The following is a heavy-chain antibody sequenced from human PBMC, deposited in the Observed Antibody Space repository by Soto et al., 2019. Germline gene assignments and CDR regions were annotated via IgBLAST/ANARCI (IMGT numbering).Heavy chain of an antibody. Sequence: PSETLSLTCTFSGRSISSSSYYWGWIRQPPGKGLEWIGSIYYSGSTYYNPSLKSRVTISVDTSKNQFSLKLSSVTAADTAVYYCARQTFSGTGTLSFGYWGQGTLVTVSS. J-gene: IGHJ4*02. CDR1: GRSISSSSYY. D-gene: IGHD1-7*01. V-gene: IGHV4-39*01. CDR2: IYYSGST. CDR3: ARQTFSGTGTLSFGY.